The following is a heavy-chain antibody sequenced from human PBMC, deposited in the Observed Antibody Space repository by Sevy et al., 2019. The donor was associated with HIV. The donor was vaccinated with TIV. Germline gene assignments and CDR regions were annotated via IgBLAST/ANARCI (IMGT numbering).Heavy chain of an antibody. CDR2: ISYDGSNK. D-gene: IGHD3-10*01. CDR1: GFTFSSYA. CDR3: ARGASGSYYNADY. Sequence: GGSLRLSCAASGFTFSSYAMHWVRQAPGKGLEWVAVISYDGSNKYYADSGKGRFTISRDNSKNTLYLQMNSLRAEDTAVYYCARGASGSYYNADYWGQGTLVTVSS. J-gene: IGHJ4*02. V-gene: IGHV3-30-3*01.